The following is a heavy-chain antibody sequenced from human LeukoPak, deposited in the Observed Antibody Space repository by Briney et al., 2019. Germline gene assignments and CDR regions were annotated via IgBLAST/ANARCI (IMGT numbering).Heavy chain of an antibody. D-gene: IGHD3-10*01. J-gene: IGHJ4*02. CDR2: IYYTGST. Sequence: PSETLSLTCTVSGGSISSNIYYWGWIRQPPGKGLEWIGSIYYTGSTNYNPSLESRVTISVDTSKNQFSLKLSSMTAADTAVYYCARQGYYGSGSYTRFDYWGQGTLVTVSS. V-gene: IGHV4-39*01. CDR1: GGSISSNIYY. CDR3: ARQGYYGSGSYTRFDY.